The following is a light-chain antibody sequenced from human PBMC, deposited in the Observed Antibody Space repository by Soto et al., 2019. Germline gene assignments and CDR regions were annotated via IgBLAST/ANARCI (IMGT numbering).Light chain of an antibody. Sequence: VMTQSPVTLSVSPGERATLSCRASQSVNINLAWYQQKPGQAPRLLIYGASSRPTGTPARFSGSGSGTEFTLTISSLQSEDVAVYFCHQYNYWPGTFGQGTKLDIK. V-gene: IGKV3-15*01. CDR1: QSVNIN. CDR3: HQYNYWPGT. CDR2: GAS. J-gene: IGKJ2*01.